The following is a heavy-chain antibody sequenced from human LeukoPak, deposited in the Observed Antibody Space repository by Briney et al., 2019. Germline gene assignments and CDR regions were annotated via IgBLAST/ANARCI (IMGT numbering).Heavy chain of an antibody. Sequence: GESLKISCKGSGYSFTNYWIGWVRQMPGKGLEWMGIIYTGDSDTRYSPSFQGQLTISADKSTSTAYLQWSSLKASDSAMYFCARLKWRDMIEVVAARLYDWFDTWGQGTLVTVSS. CDR3: ARLKWRDMIEVVAARLYDWFDT. CDR1: GYSFTNYW. V-gene: IGHV5-51*01. J-gene: IGHJ5*01. D-gene: IGHD2-15*01. CDR2: IYTGDSDT.